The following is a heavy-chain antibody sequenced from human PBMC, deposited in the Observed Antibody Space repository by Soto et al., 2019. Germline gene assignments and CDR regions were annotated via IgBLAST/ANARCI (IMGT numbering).Heavy chain of an antibody. CDR3: ARKMGSSSWYYYYYYGMDV. D-gene: IGHD6-13*01. Sequence: ASVKVSCKASGYTFTSYGISWVRQAPGQGLEWMGWISAYNGNTKYAQKLQGRVTMTTDTSTSTAYMELRSLRSDDTAVYYCARKMGSSSWYYYYYYGMDVWGQGTTVTVSS. CDR1: GYTFTSYG. V-gene: IGHV1-18*01. J-gene: IGHJ6*02. CDR2: ISAYNGNT.